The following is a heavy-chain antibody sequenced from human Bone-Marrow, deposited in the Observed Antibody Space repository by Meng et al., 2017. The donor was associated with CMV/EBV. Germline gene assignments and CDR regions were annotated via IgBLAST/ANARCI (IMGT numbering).Heavy chain of an antibody. CDR1: GFTFSNAW. V-gene: IGHV3-15*01. CDR2: IKSKTDGGTT. J-gene: IGHJ4*02. D-gene: IGHD4-11*01. CDR3: TTVSNYDLFAY. Sequence: GESLKISCAASGFTFSNAWMNWVRQAPGKGLEWVGRIKSKTDGGTTDYAAPVKGRFTISRDDSKNTLYLQLNSLKTEDTAVYYCTTVSNYDLFAYWGQGTLVTVSS.